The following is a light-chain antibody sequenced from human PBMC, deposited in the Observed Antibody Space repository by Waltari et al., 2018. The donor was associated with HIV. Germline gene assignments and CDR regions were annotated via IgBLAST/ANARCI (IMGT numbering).Light chain of an antibody. CDR1: GPNIAAGYS. CDR2: TND. CDR3: QSYDNGLSGVV. Sequence: QPALTQPPSMSGAPGQRITIPCTGSGPNIAAGYSVHWYRQFPGTPPQLIIFTNDNRPSWVPDRFSASRSGSSASLAITDLHPEDEADYYCQSYDNGLSGVVFGGGTKVTV. J-gene: IGLJ2*01. V-gene: IGLV1-40*01.